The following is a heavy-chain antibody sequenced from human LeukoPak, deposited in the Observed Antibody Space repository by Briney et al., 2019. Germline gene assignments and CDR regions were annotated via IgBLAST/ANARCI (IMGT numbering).Heavy chain of an antibody. CDR1: GDSMGSYR. V-gene: IGHV4-4*08. CDR2: IYTSGST. J-gene: IGHJ4*02. D-gene: IGHD6-19*01. Sequence: PSETLSLTCSVSGDSMGSYRWTWIRQPPGKGLEWIGFIYTSGSTNYNPSLLSRLTISIDTSNNQFSLRLSSVTAADTAVYYCARSTGWSSDLFDYWGQGALVTVSS. CDR3: ARSTGWSSDLFDY.